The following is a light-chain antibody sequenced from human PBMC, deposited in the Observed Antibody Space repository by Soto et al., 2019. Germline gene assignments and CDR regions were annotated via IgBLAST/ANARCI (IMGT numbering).Light chain of an antibody. J-gene: IGKJ2*01. CDR2: KVS. CDR1: QSLVHSDGNTY. CDR3: LQGTHSYT. V-gene: IGKV2-30*02. Sequence: DVVMTQSPLSLPATLGQPATISCRSSQSLVHSDGNTYLSWFQQRPGQSPRRLIYKVSKRDPGVPGRFSGSGSGTHFILEISRVEAEDVGIDYCLQGTHSYTFGQGTRLDIK.